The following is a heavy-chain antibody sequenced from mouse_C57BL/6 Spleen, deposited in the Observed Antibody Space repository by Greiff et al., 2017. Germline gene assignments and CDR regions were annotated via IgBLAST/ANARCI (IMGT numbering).Heavy chain of an antibody. Sequence: QVQLKESGPELVKPGASVKISCKASGYAFSSSWMNWVKQRPGKGLEWIGRIYPGDGDTNYNGKFKGKATLTADKSSSTAYMQLSSLTSEDSAVYCCARGAGTFFDYWGQGTTLTVSS. D-gene: IGHD4-1*01. V-gene: IGHV1-82*01. CDR2: IYPGDGDT. J-gene: IGHJ2*01. CDR3: ARGAGTFFDY. CDR1: GYAFSSSW.